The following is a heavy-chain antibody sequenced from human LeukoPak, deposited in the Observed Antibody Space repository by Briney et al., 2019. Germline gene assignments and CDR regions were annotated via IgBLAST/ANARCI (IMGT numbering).Heavy chain of an antibody. CDR1: GFTFRSYW. CDR3: ASAYYHYYFDY. D-gene: IGHD3-16*01. V-gene: IGHV3-74*01. Sequence: GGSLRLSCEAAGFTFRSYWMHWVRQAPGKGLVWVSRINGDGSSTSYADSVKGRFTISRDNAKNTLYLQMNSLRAEDSAVYYCASAYYHYYFDYWGQGNLVTVSS. CDR2: INGDGSST. J-gene: IGHJ4*02.